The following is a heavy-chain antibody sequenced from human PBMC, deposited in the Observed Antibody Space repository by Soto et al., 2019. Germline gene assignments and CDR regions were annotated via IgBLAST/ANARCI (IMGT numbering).Heavy chain of an antibody. J-gene: IGHJ6*02. CDR1: GGSISSYY. D-gene: IGHD5-12*01. Sequence: PSETLSLTCTVSGGSISSYYWSWIRQPPGKGLEWIGYIYYSGSTNYNPSLKSRVTISVDTSKNQFSLKLSSVTAADTAVYYCARQPIVATSQYYYYYYGMDVWGQGTTVTGSS. V-gene: IGHV4-59*01. CDR3: ARQPIVATSQYYYYYYGMDV. CDR2: IYYSGST.